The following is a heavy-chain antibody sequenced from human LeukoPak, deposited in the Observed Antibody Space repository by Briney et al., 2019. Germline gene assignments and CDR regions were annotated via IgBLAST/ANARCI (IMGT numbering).Heavy chain of an antibody. D-gene: IGHD3-10*01. J-gene: IGHJ6*03. V-gene: IGHV1-2*02. Sequence: ASVKVSCKASGYTFTGYYMHWVRQAPGQGLEWMGWINPNSGGTNYAQKFQGRVTMTRDTSISTAYTELSRLRSDDTAVYYCAAMYGSGSYYHYYYMDVWGKGTTVTISS. CDR1: GYTFTGYY. CDR2: INPNSGGT. CDR3: AAMYGSGSYYHYYYMDV.